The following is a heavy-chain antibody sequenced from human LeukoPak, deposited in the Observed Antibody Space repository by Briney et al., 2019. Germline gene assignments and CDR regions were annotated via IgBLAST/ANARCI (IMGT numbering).Heavy chain of an antibody. Sequence: SETLSLTCAVYGGSFSGYYWSWIRQPPGKGLEWIGEINHSGSTNYNPSLKSRVTISVDTSKNQFSLKLSSVTAADTAVYYCARRQWLVRRPFDYWGQGTLVTVSS. CDR3: ARRQWLVRRPFDY. V-gene: IGHV4-34*01. J-gene: IGHJ4*02. CDR2: INHSGST. CDR1: GGSFSGYY. D-gene: IGHD6-19*01.